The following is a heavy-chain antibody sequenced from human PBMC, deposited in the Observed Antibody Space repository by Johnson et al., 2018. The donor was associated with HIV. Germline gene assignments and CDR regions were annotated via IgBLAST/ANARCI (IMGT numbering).Heavy chain of an antibody. V-gene: IGHV3-23*04. D-gene: IGHD3-16*01. J-gene: IGHJ3*02. CDR3: ATDLYWGTWGQYDFDI. CDR2: ISGSGGST. CDR1: GFTFSSYD. Sequence: VQLVESGGGLVQPGGSLRLSCAASGFTFSSYDMHWVRQATGKGLEWVSAISGSGGSTYYADSVKGRFTISRDNSKNTLYLQMNSLRAEDTAVYYCATDLYWGTWGQYDFDIWGQGTMVTVSS.